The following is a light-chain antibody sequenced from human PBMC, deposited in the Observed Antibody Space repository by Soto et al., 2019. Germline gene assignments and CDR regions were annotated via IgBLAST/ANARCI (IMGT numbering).Light chain of an antibody. V-gene: IGKV1-17*01. CDR3: QQYNDYSTWT. CDR1: QGIRND. CDR2: AAS. J-gene: IGKJ1*01. Sequence: DIQMTQSPSSLSASVGDRVTITCRASQGIRNDLGWYQQKPGKAPKRLIYAASSLQSGVPSRFSGSGSGTEFTLTISSLQPDDFATYYCQQYNDYSTWTFGQGTKVDIK.